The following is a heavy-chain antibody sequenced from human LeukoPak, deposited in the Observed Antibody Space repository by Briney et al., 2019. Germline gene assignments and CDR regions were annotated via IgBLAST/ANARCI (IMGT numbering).Heavy chain of an antibody. CDR3: AGRYNWNYGRPFDP. J-gene: IGHJ5*02. CDR2: IIPIFGTA. CDR1: GGTFSSYA. Sequence: GSSVKVSCKASGGTFSSYAISWVRQAPGQGLEWMGGIIPIFGTANYAQMFQGRVTITTDESTSTAYMELSSLRSEDTAVYYCAGRYNWNYGRPFDPWGQGTLVTVSS. D-gene: IGHD1-7*01. V-gene: IGHV1-69*05.